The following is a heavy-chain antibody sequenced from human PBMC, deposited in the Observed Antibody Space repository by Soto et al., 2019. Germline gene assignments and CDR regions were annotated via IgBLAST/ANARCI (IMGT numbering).Heavy chain of an antibody. V-gene: IGHV3-66*01. CDR1: GFTVSSSY. CDR2: IYSDDYT. Sequence: EMQLVESGGTLVQPGGSLRLSCAASGFTVSSSYMSWVRQVPGKGLEWVSIIYSDDYTYYAASVKGRFTISRDNSRNTLYLQMSSLRAEDTAVYYCAKRKYCPSTTCVDYWGQGTLVTVSS. J-gene: IGHJ4*02. D-gene: IGHD2-2*01. CDR3: AKRKYCPSTTCVDY.